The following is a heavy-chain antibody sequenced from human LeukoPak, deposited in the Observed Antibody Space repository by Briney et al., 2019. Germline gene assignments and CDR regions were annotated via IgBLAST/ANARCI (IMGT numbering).Heavy chain of an antibody. V-gene: IGHV1-24*01. Sequence: AAVKVSCKVSGYTLTELSMHWVRQAPGKGLEWMGGFDPEDGETIYAQKFQGRVTMTEDTSTDTAYMELSSLRSEDTAVYYCAAGYGSGSYSTHYYYYGMDVWGQGTTVTVSS. CDR3: AAGYGSGSYSTHYYYYGMDV. CDR2: FDPEDGET. D-gene: IGHD3-10*01. J-gene: IGHJ6*02. CDR1: GYTLTELS.